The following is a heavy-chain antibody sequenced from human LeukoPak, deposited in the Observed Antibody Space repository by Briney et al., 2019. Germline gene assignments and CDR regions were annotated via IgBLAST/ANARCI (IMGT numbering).Heavy chain of an antibody. CDR2: ISYDGSNK. CDR3: AKENQYYDILTGLDY. D-gene: IGHD3-9*01. Sequence: GRSLRLSCAASGFTFSSYGMHWVRQAPGKGLEWVAVISYDGSNKYYADSVKGRFTISRDNSKNTLYLQMNSLRAEDTAVYYCAKENQYYDILTGLDYWGRGTLVTVSS. CDR1: GFTFSSYG. V-gene: IGHV3-30*18. J-gene: IGHJ4*02.